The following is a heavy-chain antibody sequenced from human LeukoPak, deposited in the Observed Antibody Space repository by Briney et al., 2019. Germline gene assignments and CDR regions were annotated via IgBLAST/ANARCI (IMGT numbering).Heavy chain of an antibody. CDR2: ISYNGYIK. D-gene: IGHD6-13*01. CDR3: ARGIPGGFDY. V-gene: IGHV3-30-3*01. CDR1: GFTFSSYD. Sequence: GGSLRLSCAASGFTFSSYDMHWVRQAPGKGLEWVARISYNGYIKNYADSVKGRFTISRDSSKNTMYLQINSLRAEDTAVFYCARGIPGGFDYWGQGTLVTVSS. J-gene: IGHJ4*02.